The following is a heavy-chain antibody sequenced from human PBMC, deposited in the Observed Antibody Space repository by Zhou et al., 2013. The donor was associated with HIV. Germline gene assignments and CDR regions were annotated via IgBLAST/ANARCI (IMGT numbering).Heavy chain of an antibody. CDR3: AVSTEGQFDY. Sequence: EVQLVQSGAAVKKPGESLKISCKGSGFNFPKYWIGWVRQMPGKGLEWMGIICPSDSDTRYSPSFQGQVTISADKSISTAYLQWSSLKASDTAMYYCAVSTEGQFDYWGQGTLVTVSS. V-gene: IGHV5-51*03. J-gene: IGHJ4*02. CDR1: GFNFPKYW. CDR2: ICPSDSDT.